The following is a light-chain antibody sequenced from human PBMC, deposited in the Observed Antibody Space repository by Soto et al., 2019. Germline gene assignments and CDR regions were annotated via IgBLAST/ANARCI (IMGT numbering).Light chain of an antibody. CDR2: AAF. Sequence: DIQMTQSPSSLSASVGDRVTITCRASQGISNHLAWYQQKPGKVPKLLICAAFTLQSGVPSRFSGSGSGTDFTLTISSLQPEDVASYYCQKYNSAPWTFGQGTKVEIK. CDR3: QKYNSAPWT. V-gene: IGKV1-27*01. J-gene: IGKJ1*01. CDR1: QGISNH.